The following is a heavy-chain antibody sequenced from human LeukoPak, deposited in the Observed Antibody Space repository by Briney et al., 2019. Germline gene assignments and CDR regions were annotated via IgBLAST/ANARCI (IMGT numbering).Heavy chain of an antibody. CDR1: GYTFTSYD. CDR3: ARGRIIKYGSDYYFDY. CDR2: MNPNSGNT. V-gene: IGHV1-8*01. Sequence: GASVKVSCKASGYTFTSYDINWVRQATGQGLEWMGWMNPNSGNTGYAQKFQGRVTMTRNTSISTAYMELSGLRSEDTAVYYCARGRIIKYGSDYYFDYWGQGTLVTVSS. J-gene: IGHJ4*02. D-gene: IGHD3-10*01.